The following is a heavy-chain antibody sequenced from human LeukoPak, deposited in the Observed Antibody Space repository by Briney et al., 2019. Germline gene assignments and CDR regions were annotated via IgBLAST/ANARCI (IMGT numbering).Heavy chain of an antibody. J-gene: IGHJ4*02. Sequence: SVKVSCKASGGTFSTFPISWVRQAPGQGLEWIGGVIPIFGPNYAQKFQGRATISADLATATAYMELSSLTSEDTSVYYCATGKDRSGYYYSLDYWGQGTLVAVSS. V-gene: IGHV1-69*01. D-gene: IGHD3-22*01. CDR3: ATGKDRSGYYYSLDY. CDR1: GGTFSTFP. CDR2: VIPIFGP.